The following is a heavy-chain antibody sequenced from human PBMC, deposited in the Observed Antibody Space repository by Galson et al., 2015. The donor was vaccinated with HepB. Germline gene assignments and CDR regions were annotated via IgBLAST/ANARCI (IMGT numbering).Heavy chain of an antibody. V-gene: IGHV3-15*07. CDR3: MTDYSYEGY. CDR2: IKSYSDGGAV. J-gene: IGHJ4*02. D-gene: IGHD3-22*01. CDR1: GLSLSHAW. Sequence: SLRLSRAASGLSLSHAWMNWVRQAPGKGLEWVGRIKSYSDGGAVDYAAPVKGRATISRDESKNTFFLEISNLKTEDTAVYYCMTDYSYEGYWGQGTLVTASS.